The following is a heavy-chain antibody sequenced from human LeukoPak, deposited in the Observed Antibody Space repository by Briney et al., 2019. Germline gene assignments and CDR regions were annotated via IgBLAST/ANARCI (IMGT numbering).Heavy chain of an antibody. V-gene: IGHV4-31*03. J-gene: IGHJ4*02. CDR3: ARGSYVGPTSGYFDY. D-gene: IGHD1-26*01. CDR2: IYYSGST. Sequence: PSQTLSLTCTVSGGSISSGGYTWSWIRQHPGKAREGIGYIYYSGSTYYNPSLKSRVTISVDTSKNQFSLKLSSVTAADTAVYYCARGSYVGPTSGYFDYWGQGTLVTVSS. CDR1: GGSISSGGYT.